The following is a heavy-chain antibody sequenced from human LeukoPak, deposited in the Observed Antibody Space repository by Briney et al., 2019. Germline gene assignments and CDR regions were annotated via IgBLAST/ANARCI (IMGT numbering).Heavy chain of an antibody. J-gene: IGHJ4*02. Sequence: SETLSLTCTVSGGSISSSSRYWGWMRQAPGKGLEWLGSISQSGNTYNNPSLKSRVTLSVDTSKNQVSLKLTSVSAADTAVYYCARSEINDYFKYWGPGILVTVST. CDR3: ARSEINDYFKY. CDR2: ISQSGNT. CDR1: GGSISSSSRY. D-gene: IGHD3-16*01. V-gene: IGHV4-39*07.